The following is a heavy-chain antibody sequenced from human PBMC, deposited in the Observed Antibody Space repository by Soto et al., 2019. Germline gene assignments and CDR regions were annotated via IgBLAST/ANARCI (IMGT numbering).Heavy chain of an antibody. V-gene: IGHV1-8*01. CDR1: GHTFTSYD. CDR2: MNPASGDT. D-gene: IGHD3-22*01. CDR3: LYNYYDSSGYPYFDY. J-gene: IGHJ4*02. Sequence: GASVKASCKVSGHTFTSYDINWVRQATGQGLEWMGWMNPASGDTGSAQKFQGRVTMTRNTSIRTAYMELSSLRSDDTAVYYCLYNYYDSSGYPYFDYWGQGTLVTVSS.